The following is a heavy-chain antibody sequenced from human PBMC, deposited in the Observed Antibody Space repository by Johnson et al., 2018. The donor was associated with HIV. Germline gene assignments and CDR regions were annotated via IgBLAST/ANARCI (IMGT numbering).Heavy chain of an antibody. V-gene: IGHV3-20*04. CDR1: GFTFDDYG. D-gene: IGHD5-18*01. CDR3: AKSRGGYSYGYDAFDI. CDR2: INWHGVST. Sequence: VQLVESGGGVVRPGGSLRLSCVASGFTFDDYGMSWVRQAPGKGLEWVSGINWHGVSTGYGDSVKGRFTISRDNSKNTLFLQMNSLRTEDTALYYCAKSRGGYSYGYDAFDIWGQGTMVTVSS. J-gene: IGHJ3*02.